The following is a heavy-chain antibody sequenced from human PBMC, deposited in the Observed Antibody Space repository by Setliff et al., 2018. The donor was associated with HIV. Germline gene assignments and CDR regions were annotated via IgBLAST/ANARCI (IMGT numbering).Heavy chain of an antibody. CDR1: GDSITNSFYF. D-gene: IGHD6-13*01. Sequence: SETLSLTCTVSGDSITNSFYFWAWIRKPPGKVLEWIGSIYYGGIIDYNPSLKSRVTISVDTPKNQFSLRLDSVTAADTAIHYFARQVKYSSSPLHFDSWGQGTLVTVSS. J-gene: IGHJ4*02. CDR3: ARQVKYSSSPLHFDS. CDR2: IYYGGII. V-gene: IGHV4-39*01.